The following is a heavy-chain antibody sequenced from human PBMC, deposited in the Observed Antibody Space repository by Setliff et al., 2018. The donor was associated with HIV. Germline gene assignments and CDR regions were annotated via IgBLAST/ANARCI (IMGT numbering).Heavy chain of an antibody. CDR1: GFTFSNAW. D-gene: IGHD1-26*01. V-gene: IGHV3-15*07. CDR2: IKSKTDGGTT. CDR3: TTDLGGSYHGWNY. J-gene: IGHJ4*02. Sequence: GGSLRLSCAASGFTFSNAWMNWDRQAPGKGLEWVGRIKSKTDGGTTDYAAPVKGRFTISRDDSKNTLYLQMNSLKTEDTAVYYCTTDLGGSYHGWNYWGQGTLVTVSS.